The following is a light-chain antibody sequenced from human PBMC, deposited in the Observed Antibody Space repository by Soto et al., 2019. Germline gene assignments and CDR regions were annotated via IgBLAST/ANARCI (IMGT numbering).Light chain of an antibody. CDR3: QQYGSSTGGT. Sequence: EIVLTQSPGTLSLSPGERATLSCRASQSVSSSYLAWYQQKPGQAPRLLIYGASCRATGIPDRFSGSGSGTDFTLTISRLEPEDFAVYYCQQYGSSTGGTFGQGTKLEIK. V-gene: IGKV3-20*01. CDR1: QSVSSSY. CDR2: GAS. J-gene: IGKJ2*02.